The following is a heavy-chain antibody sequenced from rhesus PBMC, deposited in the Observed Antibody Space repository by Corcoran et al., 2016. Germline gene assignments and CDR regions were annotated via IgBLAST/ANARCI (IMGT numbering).Heavy chain of an antibody. J-gene: IGHJ4*01. CDR2: SYWNDSR. CDR1: AYAIRPPGTG. CDR3: ARVRGGSSGYYP. Sequence: QVTLTESGPVLVKPPQTLTLTCTFSAYAIRPPGTGLGVPRTPLGKALEWLASSYWNDSRYYSTSLTSRHTISKDTSKNQVVLTMSNMDPVDTATYCCARVRGGSSGYYPWGQGVLVTVSS. D-gene: IGHD6-31*01. V-gene: IGHV2-95*01.